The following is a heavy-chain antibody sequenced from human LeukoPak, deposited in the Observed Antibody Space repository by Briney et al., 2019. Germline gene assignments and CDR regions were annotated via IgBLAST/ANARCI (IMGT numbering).Heavy chain of an antibody. V-gene: IGHV4-59*08. CDR2: IYYSGST. CDR3: ARHEDHRTFDY. D-gene: IGHD1-14*01. J-gene: IGHJ4*02. Sequence: SETLSLTCTVSGGSISSYYWSWIRQPPGKGLEWIGYIYYSGSTNYNPSLKSRVTISVDTSKNQFSLKLSSVTAADTAVCYCARHEDHRTFDYWGQGTLVTVSS. CDR1: GGSISSYY.